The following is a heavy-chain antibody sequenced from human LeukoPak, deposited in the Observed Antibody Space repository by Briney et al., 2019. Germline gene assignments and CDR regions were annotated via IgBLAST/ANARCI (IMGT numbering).Heavy chain of an antibody. J-gene: IGHJ6*03. Sequence: SDTLSLTCTVSGGSISSYYWSWMRQPAGQGLEWIGRIYTSGSTNYNPSLKSRITMSVDTSKNQFTLKLSSVTAADTAVYYCAIQGYYMDVWGKGTTVTVSS. CDR3: AIQGYYMDV. V-gene: IGHV4-4*07. CDR2: IYTSGST. CDR1: GGSISSYY.